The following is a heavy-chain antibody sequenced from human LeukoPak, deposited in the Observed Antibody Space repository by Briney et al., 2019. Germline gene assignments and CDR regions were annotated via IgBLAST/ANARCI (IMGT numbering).Heavy chain of an antibody. J-gene: IGHJ4*02. CDR2: ISGSGGST. CDR3: AKDGRYCSSTSCKKDDY. V-gene: IGHV3-23*01. Sequence: PGGSLRLSCAASGFTFSSYAMSWVRQAPGKGLEWVSAISGSGGSTYYADSVKGRFTISRDNSKNTLYLQMNSLRAEDTAVYYCAKDGRYCSSTSCKKDDYWGQGILVTVSS. D-gene: IGHD2-2*01. CDR1: GFTFSSYA.